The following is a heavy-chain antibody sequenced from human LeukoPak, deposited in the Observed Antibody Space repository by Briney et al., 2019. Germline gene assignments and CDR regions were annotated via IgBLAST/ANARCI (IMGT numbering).Heavy chain of an antibody. Sequence: GGSLRLSCTASGFTFGDYAMSWFRQAPGKGLEWVGFIRSKAYGGTTEYAASVKGRFTISRDDSKRLAYLQMNSLKTEDTAVYYSTRDKNYYLWSGYYTYYYYYMDVWGKGTTVTVSS. J-gene: IGHJ6*03. CDR1: GFTFGDYA. V-gene: IGHV3-49*03. D-gene: IGHD3-3*01. CDR2: IRSKAYGGTT. CDR3: TRDKNYYLWSGYYTYYYYYMDV.